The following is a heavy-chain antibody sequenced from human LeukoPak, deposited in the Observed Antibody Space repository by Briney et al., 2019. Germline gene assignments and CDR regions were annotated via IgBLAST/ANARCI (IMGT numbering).Heavy chain of an antibody. Sequence: GGSLRLSCAASGFTFSSYGMHWVRQAPGKGLEWVAFIQYDGSIKYYADSVKGRFTISRDNSKNTLFLQMNSLRAEDTAVYYCAKEVRLRTIDYWGQGTLVTVSS. CDR3: AKEVRLRTIDY. J-gene: IGHJ4*02. CDR2: IQYDGSIK. V-gene: IGHV3-30*02. CDR1: GFTFSSYG. D-gene: IGHD2-21*02.